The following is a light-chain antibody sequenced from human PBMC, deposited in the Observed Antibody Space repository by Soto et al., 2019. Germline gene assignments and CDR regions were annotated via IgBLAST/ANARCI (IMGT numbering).Light chain of an antibody. V-gene: IGKV3-20*01. CDR1: QSVSSSY. J-gene: IGKJ5*01. CDR3: QQYGSSPIN. CDR2: GAS. Sequence: EIVFTHSPVTLSLSPVDRATLSFIASQSVSSSYLAWYQQKPGQAPRLLIYGASTRATGIPDRFSGDGSVTHFTLTISRLEAEDFVMYYCQQYGSSPINFGKGTRLEIK.